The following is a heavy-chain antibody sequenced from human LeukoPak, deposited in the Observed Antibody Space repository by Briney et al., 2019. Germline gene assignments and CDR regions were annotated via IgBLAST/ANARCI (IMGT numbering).Heavy chain of an antibody. J-gene: IGHJ6*02. CDR3: ARDGDLRWSTWIYYYGMDV. CDR1: GFTFSSYS. Sequence: GGSLRLSCAASGFTFSSYSMNWVRQAPGKGLEWVSSISSSSSYIYYADSVKGRFTISRDNAKNSLYLQMNSLRAEDTAVYYCARDGDLRWSTWIYYYGMDVWGQGTTVTVSS. V-gene: IGHV3-21*01. D-gene: IGHD4-23*01. CDR2: ISSSSSYI.